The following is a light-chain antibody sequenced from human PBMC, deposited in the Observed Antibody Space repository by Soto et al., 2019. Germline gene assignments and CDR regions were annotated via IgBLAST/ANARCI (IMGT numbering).Light chain of an antibody. J-gene: IGKJ4*01. CDR3: QQYYTTTLT. CDR2: GTS. V-gene: IGKV3D-7*01. CDR1: QSLSTSY. Sequence: PWERATLSCRASQSLSTSYLAWYQQKPGQAPRLLTYGTSSRASGIPDRFSGSGSGTDFTLTINSLQAEDVAVYYCQQYYTTTLTFGGGTKVDI.